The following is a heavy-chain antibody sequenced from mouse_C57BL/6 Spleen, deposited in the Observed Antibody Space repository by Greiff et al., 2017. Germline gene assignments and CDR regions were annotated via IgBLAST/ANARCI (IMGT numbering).Heavy chain of an antibody. Sequence: VQLQQSGAELARPGASVKLSCKASGYTFTSYGISWVKQRTGQGLEWIGEIYPRSGNTYYNEKFKGKATLTADKSSSTAYMELRSLTSEDSAVYFCARPVVEDYYAMDYWGQGTSVTVSS. CDR1: GYTFTSYG. CDR3: ARPVVEDYYAMDY. J-gene: IGHJ4*01. D-gene: IGHD1-1*01. V-gene: IGHV1-81*01. CDR2: IYPRSGNT.